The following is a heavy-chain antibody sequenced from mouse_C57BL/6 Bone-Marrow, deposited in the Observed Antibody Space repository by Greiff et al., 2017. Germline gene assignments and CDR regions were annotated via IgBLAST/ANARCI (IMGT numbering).Heavy chain of an antibody. D-gene: IGHD1-1*01. Sequence: EVKLMESGPGMVKPSQSLSLTCTVTGYSITSGYDWHWIRHFPGNNLEWMGYISYSGSTNYNQSLKSRISITHDTSKNHFFLKLNSVTTEDTATYYCARTHYYGSFAYWGQGTLVTVSA. CDR3: ARTHYYGSFAY. CDR1: GYSITSGYD. J-gene: IGHJ3*01. CDR2: ISYSGST. V-gene: IGHV3-1*01.